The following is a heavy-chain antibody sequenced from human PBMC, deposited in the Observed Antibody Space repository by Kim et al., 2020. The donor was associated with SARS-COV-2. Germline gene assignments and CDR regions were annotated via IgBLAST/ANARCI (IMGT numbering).Heavy chain of an antibody. Sequence: GGSLRLSCAASGFTFSSYAMSWVRQAPGKGLEWVSAISGSGGSTYYADSVKGRFTISRDNSKNTLYLQMNSLRAEDTAVYYCAKGPGIAVARKNWYFDLWGRGTLVTVSS. CDR1: GFTFSSYA. CDR3: AKGPGIAVARKNWYFDL. CDR2: ISGSGGST. V-gene: IGHV3-23*01. D-gene: IGHD6-19*01. J-gene: IGHJ2*01.